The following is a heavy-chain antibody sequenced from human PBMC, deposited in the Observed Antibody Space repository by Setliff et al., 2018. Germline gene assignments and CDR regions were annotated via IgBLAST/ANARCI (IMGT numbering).Heavy chain of an antibody. Sequence: GGSLRLSCAASGFTFSTYWMSWVRQAPGKGLEWVANIKQDGSVANYADAVKGRFTISRDNAKNTLSLQMNTLKAEDTAVYYCTRDIVVFTDIDYYYSGMDVWGQGTAVTVSS. CDR1: GFTFSTYW. D-gene: IGHD2-21*01. V-gene: IGHV3-7*01. CDR3: TRDIVVFTDIDYYYSGMDV. J-gene: IGHJ6*02. CDR2: IKQDGSVA.